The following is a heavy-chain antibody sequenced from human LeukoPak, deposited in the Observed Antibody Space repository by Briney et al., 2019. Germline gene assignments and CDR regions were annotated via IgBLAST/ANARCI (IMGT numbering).Heavy chain of an antibody. CDR3: AGAPNENYFDF. D-gene: IGHD4/OR15-4a*01. V-gene: IGHV3-7*01. Sequence: GGSLRLSCAASGLTFSSYWMSWVRQAPGKGLEWVANINEDGSAKDYGGSVKGRFTISRDNAKNSLFLHMSSLRAEDTAVYFCAGAPNENYFDFWGQGTLVTVSS. CDR2: INEDGSAK. CDR1: GLTFSSYW. J-gene: IGHJ4*02.